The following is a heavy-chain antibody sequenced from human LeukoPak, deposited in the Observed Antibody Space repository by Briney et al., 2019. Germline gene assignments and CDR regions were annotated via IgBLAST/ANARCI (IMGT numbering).Heavy chain of an antibody. CDR3: ARDMYYYGSGSYFWFDP. CDR2: IIPIFGTA. J-gene: IGHJ5*02. D-gene: IGHD3-10*01. CDR1: GYTFTSYG. Sequence: GASVKVSCKASGYTFTSYGISWVRQAPGQGLEWMGGIIPIFGTANYAQRFQGRVTITADESTSTAYMELSSLRSEDTAVYYCARDMYYYGSGSYFWFDPWGQGTLVTVSS. V-gene: IGHV1-69*13.